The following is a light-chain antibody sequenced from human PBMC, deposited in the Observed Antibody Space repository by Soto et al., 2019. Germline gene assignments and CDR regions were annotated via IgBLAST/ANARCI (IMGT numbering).Light chain of an antibody. CDR3: SSYTSSSTLEVV. Sequence: QSVLTQPASVSGSPGQSITISCTGHSSDVGGYNYVSWYQQHPGKAPELMIYDVSNRPSGVSNRFSGSKSGNTASLTISGLQAEDEAEYYCSSYTSSSTLEVVFGGGTKVNVL. V-gene: IGLV2-14*01. CDR2: DVS. CDR1: SSDVGGYNY. J-gene: IGLJ2*01.